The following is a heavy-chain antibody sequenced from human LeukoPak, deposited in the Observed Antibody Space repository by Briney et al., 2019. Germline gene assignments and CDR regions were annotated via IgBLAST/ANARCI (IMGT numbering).Heavy chain of an antibody. CDR2: IYYSGST. Sequence: ASETLSLTCTVSGGSVSSGSYYWSWIRQPPGKGLEWIGYIYYSGSTNYNPSLKSRVTISVDTSKNQFSLKLSSVTAADTAVYYCARDRKYYGSGSYYNAIDYWGQGTLVTVSS. CDR3: ARDRKYYGSGSYYNAIDY. V-gene: IGHV4-61*01. J-gene: IGHJ4*02. D-gene: IGHD3-10*01. CDR1: GGSVSSGSYY.